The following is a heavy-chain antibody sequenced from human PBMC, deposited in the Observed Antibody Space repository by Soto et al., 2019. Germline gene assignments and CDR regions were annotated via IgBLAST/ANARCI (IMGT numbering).Heavy chain of an antibody. CDR3: ARIFTATGGHFDY. CDR2: IFWDDDN. CDR1: GFSLNTSGVG. Sequence: TXVXPTQTLTLTCSXSGFSLNTSGVGLGWIRQPPEKALEWLELIFWDDDNRYSPSLNSRLTITKDASKNQVVLTLTNIDPVDTATYYCARIFTATGGHFDYWGQGTLLTVSP. V-gene: IGHV2-5*02. J-gene: IGHJ4*02. D-gene: IGHD2-8*02.